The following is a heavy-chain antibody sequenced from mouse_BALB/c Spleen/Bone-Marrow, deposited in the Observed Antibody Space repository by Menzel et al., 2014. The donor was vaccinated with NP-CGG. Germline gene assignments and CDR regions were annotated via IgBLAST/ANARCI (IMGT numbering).Heavy chain of an antibody. CDR2: IDPSDSYT. CDR3: ASRVLYATDY. J-gene: IGHJ4*01. CDR1: GYTFTSYW. V-gene: IGHV1-69*02. Sequence: QVQLQQPGAELVKPGASVKLSCKASGYTFTSYWMHWVKQRPGQGLEWIGEIDPSDSYTNYNQKFKGKATLTVDKSSSTAYMQLSSLTSEDSAVYYCASRVLYATDYWGQGTSVTVSS.